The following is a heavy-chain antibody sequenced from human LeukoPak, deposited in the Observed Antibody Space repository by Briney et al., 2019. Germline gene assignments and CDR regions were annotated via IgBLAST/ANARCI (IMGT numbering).Heavy chain of an antibody. Sequence: GGSLRLSCAASGFTFTSYSMNWVRQAPGKGLEWVSSISSSSTYIYYADSVKGRFTISRDNAENSLYLQMNSLRAEDTAVYYCALHAIVGATTGNYWGQGTLVTVSS. D-gene: IGHD1-26*01. CDR3: ALHAIVGATTGNY. CDR2: ISSSSTYI. V-gene: IGHV3-21*01. CDR1: GFTFTSYS. J-gene: IGHJ4*02.